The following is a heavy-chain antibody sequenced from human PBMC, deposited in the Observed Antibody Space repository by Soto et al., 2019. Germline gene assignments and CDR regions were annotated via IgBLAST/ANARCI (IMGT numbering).Heavy chain of an antibody. CDR2: IKQDGSEK. V-gene: IGHV3-7*01. D-gene: IGHD6-13*01. CDR1: GFTFSSYW. CDR3: ARRDPSSSWYPY. Sequence: GGSLRLSCAASGFTFSSYWMSWVRQAPGKGLQWVAEIKQDGSEKNYVDSVKGRFTISRDNAKNSLYLQMNSLRDEDTAVYYCARRDPSSSWYPYWGQGTLVTVSS. J-gene: IGHJ4*02.